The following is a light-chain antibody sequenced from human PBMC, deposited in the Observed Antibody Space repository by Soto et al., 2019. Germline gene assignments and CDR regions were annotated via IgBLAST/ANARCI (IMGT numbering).Light chain of an antibody. V-gene: IGLV2-23*01. CDR2: EGD. J-gene: IGLJ1*01. Sequence: QSALTQPASVSGAPGQSITISCTGTSRDVGSYNLVSWYQQHPCTAAKLMISEGDKRPSGVSNRISASKSSNTSSLTISGLHNEDEADYYCCSSAGSRTYVFGTGTKLTVL. CDR1: SRDVGSYNL. CDR3: CSSAGSRTYV.